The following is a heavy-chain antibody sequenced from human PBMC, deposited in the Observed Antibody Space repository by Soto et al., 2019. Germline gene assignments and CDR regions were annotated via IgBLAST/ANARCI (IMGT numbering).Heavy chain of an antibody. CDR1: GITFSSYA. CDR2: ISYDGSNK. V-gene: IGHV3-30-3*01. D-gene: IGHD5-18*01. Sequence: LRLSCAASGITFSSYAMRWVRQAPGKGLEWVAVISYDGSNKYYADSVKGRFTISRDNSKNTLYLQMNSLRAEDTAVYYCARAMHARGYSYVGYYYGMDVWGQGTTVTVSS. CDR3: ARAMHARGYSYVGYYYGMDV. J-gene: IGHJ6*02.